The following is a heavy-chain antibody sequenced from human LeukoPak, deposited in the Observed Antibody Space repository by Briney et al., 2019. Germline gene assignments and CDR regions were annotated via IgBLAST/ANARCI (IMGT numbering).Heavy chain of an antibody. Sequence: SETLSLTYTVSGGSISSGGHSWSWIRQPPGKGLEWIGYIYHSGSGSTYYNPSLKSRVTISIDKSKNQFSLKLNSVTAADTAVYYCARINDFWSGPTLDVWGQGTTVTVSS. CDR2: IYHSGSGST. CDR1: GGSISSGGHS. CDR3: ARINDFWSGPTLDV. V-gene: IGHV4-30-2*01. D-gene: IGHD3-3*01. J-gene: IGHJ6*02.